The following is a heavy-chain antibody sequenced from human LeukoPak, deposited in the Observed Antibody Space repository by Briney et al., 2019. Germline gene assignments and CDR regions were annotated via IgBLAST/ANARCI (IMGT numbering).Heavy chain of an antibody. D-gene: IGHD3-3*02. CDR2: IKQDGSEK. CDR3: ARAPRHFPWYYGMDV. V-gene: IGHV3-7*01. CDR1: GFTFSSYW. J-gene: IGHJ6*02. Sequence: GGSLRLSCAASGFTFSSYWMSWVRQAPGKGLEWVANIKQDGSEKYYVDSVKGRFTISRDNAKNSLYLQMNSLRAEDTAVYYCARAPRHFPWYYGMDVWGQGTTVTVSS.